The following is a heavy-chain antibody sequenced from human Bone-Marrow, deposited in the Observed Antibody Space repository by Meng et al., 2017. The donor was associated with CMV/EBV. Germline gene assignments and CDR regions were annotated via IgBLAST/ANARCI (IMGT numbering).Heavy chain of an antibody. D-gene: IGHD6-13*01. V-gene: IGHV4-39*01. CDR2: IYYSGST. J-gene: IGHJ4*02. CDR3: ARHHTGYSSSWYHPGHLDY. Sequence: SETLSLTCTASGGSISSSSYYWGWIRQPPGKGLEWIGSIYYSGSTYYNPSLKSRVTISVDTSKNQFSLKLSSVTAADTAVYYCARHHTGYSSSWYHPGHLDYWGQGTLVTVSS. CDR1: GGSISSSSYY.